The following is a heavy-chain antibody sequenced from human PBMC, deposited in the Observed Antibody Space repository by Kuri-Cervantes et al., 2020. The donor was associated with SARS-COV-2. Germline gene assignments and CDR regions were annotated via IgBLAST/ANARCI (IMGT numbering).Heavy chain of an antibody. D-gene: IGHD6-13*01. J-gene: IGHJ4*02. Sequence: SVKVSCKASGGTFSSYAISWVRQAPGQGLEWMGGIIPIFGTANYAQKFQGRVTITADESTSTAYMELSSLRAEDTAVYYCATESSSWYGGSFDYWGQGTLVTVSS. CDR3: ATESSSWYGGSFDY. CDR2: IIPIFGTA. CDR1: GGTFSSYA. V-gene: IGHV1-69*13.